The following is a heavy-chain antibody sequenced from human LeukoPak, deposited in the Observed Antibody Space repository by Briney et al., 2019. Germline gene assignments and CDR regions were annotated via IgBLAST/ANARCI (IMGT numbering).Heavy chain of an antibody. V-gene: IGHV3-21*01. CDR2: IRSSSSYI. CDR1: GFTFSNYS. Sequence: VGALRLSCAASGFTFSNYSMNWVRQAPGKGLEWVSSIRSSSSYIYYADSVKGRFTISRDNAQNSLYLQMNSLRAEDTAVYYCARDSSRYYYDSSGYHDYWGQGTLVTVSS. CDR3: ARDSSRYYYDSSGYHDY. J-gene: IGHJ4*02. D-gene: IGHD3-22*01.